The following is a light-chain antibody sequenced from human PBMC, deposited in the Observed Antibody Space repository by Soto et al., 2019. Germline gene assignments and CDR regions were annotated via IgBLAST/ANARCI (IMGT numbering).Light chain of an antibody. CDR1: SSDVGAYNY. J-gene: IGLJ1*01. CDR3: SSYAGSNNFV. Sequence: QSALTQPPSASGSPGQSVTISCTGTSSDVGAYNYVSWYQQHPGKAPKIMIYEVSKRPSGVPDRFSGSKSGNTASLTVSGLQAEDGADYYCSSYAGSNNFVFGTGTKLTVL. V-gene: IGLV2-8*01. CDR2: EVS.